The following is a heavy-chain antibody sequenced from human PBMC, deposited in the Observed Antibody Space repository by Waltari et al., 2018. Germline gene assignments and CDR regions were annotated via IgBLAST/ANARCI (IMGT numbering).Heavy chain of an antibody. Sequence: QVQLVQSGAEVKKPGASVKVSCKASGYTFTSYGISWVRQAPGQGLEWMGWISAYNGNTNDAQKLQGKVTMTKDTSTSTAYMELRGLRSDDTAVYYCARGGGYYDILTGYYMDWYFDLWGRGTLVTVSS. CDR2: ISAYNGNT. V-gene: IGHV1-18*01. J-gene: IGHJ2*01. D-gene: IGHD3-9*01. CDR1: GYTFTSYG. CDR3: ARGGGYYDILTGYYMDWYFDL.